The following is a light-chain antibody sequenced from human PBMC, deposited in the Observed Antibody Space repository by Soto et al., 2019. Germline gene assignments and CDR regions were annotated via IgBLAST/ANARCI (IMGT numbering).Light chain of an antibody. CDR2: DAS. Sequence: DIKMTSSPSTLSESVKDRVTITCRASQSISSWLAWYQQKPGKAPKLLIYDASSLESGVPSRFSGSGSGTEFTLTISSLQPDDFATYYCQQYSSDSATFGQGTMVAIK. CDR1: QSISSW. J-gene: IGKJ1*01. CDR3: QQYSSDSAT. V-gene: IGKV1-5*01.